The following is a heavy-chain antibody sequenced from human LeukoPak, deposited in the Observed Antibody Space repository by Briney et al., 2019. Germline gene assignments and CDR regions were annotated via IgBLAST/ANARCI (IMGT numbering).Heavy chain of an antibody. CDR2: FDPEDGET. J-gene: IGHJ6*02. Sequence: GASVKVSCTVSGYTLTELSMHWVRQAPGKGLEWMGGFDPEDGETIYAQKFQGRVTMTEDTSTDTAYMELSSLRSEDTAVYYCASGKWFHYGMDVWGQGTTVTVSS. D-gene: IGHD3-22*01. CDR1: GYTLTELS. CDR3: ASGKWFHYGMDV. V-gene: IGHV1-24*01.